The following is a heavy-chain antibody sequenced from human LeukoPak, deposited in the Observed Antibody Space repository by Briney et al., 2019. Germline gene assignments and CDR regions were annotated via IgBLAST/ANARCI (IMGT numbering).Heavy chain of an antibody. V-gene: IGHV4-34*01. CDR1: GGSFSGYY. D-gene: IGHD6-13*01. Sequence: SETLSLTCAVYGGSFSGYYWSWIRQPPGKGLEWIGEINHSGSTNYNPSLKSRVTISVDTSKNQFSLKLSSVTAADTAVYYCALSPRIAAAAPAGDCWGQGTLVTVSS. CDR3: ALSPRIAAAAPAGDC. CDR2: INHSGST. J-gene: IGHJ4*02.